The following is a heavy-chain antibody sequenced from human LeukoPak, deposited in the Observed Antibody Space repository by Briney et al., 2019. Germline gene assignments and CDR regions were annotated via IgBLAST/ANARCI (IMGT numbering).Heavy chain of an antibody. J-gene: IGHJ4*02. CDR2: INSSSSTI. D-gene: IGHD4-17*01. CDR1: GFTFSSYW. Sequence: GGSLRLSCAASGFTFSSYWMSWVRQAPGKGLEWVSYINSSSSTIYYADSVKGRFTIPRDNAKNSLYLQMNSLRAEDTAVYYCAKDCNAVTRSYFDYWGQGTLVTVSS. V-gene: IGHV3-48*04. CDR3: AKDCNAVTRSYFDY.